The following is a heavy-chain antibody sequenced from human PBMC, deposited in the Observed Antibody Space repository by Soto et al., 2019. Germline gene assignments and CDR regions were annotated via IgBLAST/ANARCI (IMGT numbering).Heavy chain of an antibody. V-gene: IGHV2-5*02. CDR2: IYWDDDK. Sequence: QITLKESGPPLVKPTQTLTLTCTFSGFSLSSTRMAVGWIRQPPGKALEWLALIYWDDDKRYSPFLKSRLTIPKDTSKNQVVLTMSNMDPVDTARYYCAHIVVAGLGYYFDYWGQGTLVIVSS. CDR1: GFSLSSTRMA. D-gene: IGHD6-19*01. CDR3: AHIVVAGLGYYFDY. J-gene: IGHJ4*02.